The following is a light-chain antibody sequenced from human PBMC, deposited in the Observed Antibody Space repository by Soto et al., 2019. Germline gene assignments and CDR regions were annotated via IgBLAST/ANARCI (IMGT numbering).Light chain of an antibody. CDR2: GAS. CDR1: QSVSSSY. V-gene: IGKV3-20*01. Sequence: EIVLTQSPGTLSLSPGERAILSCRASQSVSSSYLAWYQQKPGQAPRLLIYGASSRATGIPDRFSGSGSGTDFTLTISRLEPEDFAVYYCPHYGSSRTLGQGTKVDI. CDR3: PHYGSSRT. J-gene: IGKJ1*01.